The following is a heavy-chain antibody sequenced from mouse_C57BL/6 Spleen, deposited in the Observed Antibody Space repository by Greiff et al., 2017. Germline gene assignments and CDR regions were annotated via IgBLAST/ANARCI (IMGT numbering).Heavy chain of an antibody. Sequence: VQRVESGPGLVQPSQSLSITCTVSGFSLTSYGVHWVRQSPGKGLEWLGVIWSGGSTDYNAAFISRLSISKDNSKSQVFFKMNSLQADDTAIDYCARNGDYGSRYYAMDYWGQGTSVTVSS. J-gene: IGHJ4*01. CDR1: GFSLTSYG. V-gene: IGHV2-2*01. D-gene: IGHD1-1*01. CDR2: IWSGGST. CDR3: ARNGDYGSRYYAMDY.